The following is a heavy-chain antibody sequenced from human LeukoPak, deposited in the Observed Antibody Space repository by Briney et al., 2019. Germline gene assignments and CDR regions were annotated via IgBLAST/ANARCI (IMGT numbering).Heavy chain of an antibody. V-gene: IGHV4-59*01. CDR3: ARALYYYYSSGYYLQVFDY. J-gene: IGHJ4*02. CDR1: VGSISSYY. D-gene: IGHD3-22*01. CDR2: ISYSGST. Sequence: SETLSLTCTVSVGSISSYYWSCIRHPPGRGLEWIGYISYSGSTNYNPSLKSRVTISVDTSKNQFSLKLSSVTAADTAVYYCARALYYYYSSGYYLQVFDYWGQGTLVTVSS.